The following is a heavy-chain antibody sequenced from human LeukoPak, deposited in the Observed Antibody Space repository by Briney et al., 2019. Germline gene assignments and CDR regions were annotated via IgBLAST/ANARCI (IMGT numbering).Heavy chain of an antibody. CDR3: ATAGPPHCSSTSCYTALKRYCEY. CDR2: FDPEDGET. D-gene: IGHD2-2*02. Sequence: GASVKVSCKVSGYTLTELSMHWVRQAPGKGLEWMGGFDPEDGETIYAQKFQGRVTMTEDTSTDTAYMELSSLRSEDTAVYYCATAGPPHCSSTSCYTALKRYCEYWGQGTLVTFSS. V-gene: IGHV1-24*01. CDR1: GYTLTELS. J-gene: IGHJ4*02.